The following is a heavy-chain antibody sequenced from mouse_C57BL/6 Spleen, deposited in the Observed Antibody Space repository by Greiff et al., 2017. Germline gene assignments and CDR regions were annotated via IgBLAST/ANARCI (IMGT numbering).Heavy chain of an antibody. Sequence: EVKLMESGGGLVQPGGSLSLSCAASGFTFTDYYMSWVRQPPGKALEWLGFIRNKANGYTTEYSASVKGRFTISRDNSQSILYLQMKALRAEDSATYYCARNWDYFDYWGQGTTLTVSS. CDR2: IRNKANGYTT. CDR3: ARNWDYFDY. CDR1: GFTFTDYY. V-gene: IGHV7-3*01. J-gene: IGHJ2*01. D-gene: IGHD4-1*01.